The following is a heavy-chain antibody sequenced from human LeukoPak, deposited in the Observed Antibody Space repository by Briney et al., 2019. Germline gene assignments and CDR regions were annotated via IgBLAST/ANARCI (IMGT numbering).Heavy chain of an antibody. CDR3: ARPAVAGAPYFDY. V-gene: IGHV3-74*01. CDR1: GFTFSSYW. Sequence: GGSLRLSCAASGFTFSSYWMHWVRHAPGKGLVWVLRLNSDGSRATYADSVKGRFTIYRDNAKNTLYLQMNGLRADDTAVYYSARPAVAGAPYFDYWGKGTLVTVSS. J-gene: IGHJ4*02. CDR2: LNSDGSRA. D-gene: IGHD6-19*01.